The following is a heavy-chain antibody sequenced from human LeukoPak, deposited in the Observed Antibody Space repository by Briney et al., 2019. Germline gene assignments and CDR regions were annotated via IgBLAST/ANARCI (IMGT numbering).Heavy chain of an antibody. J-gene: IGHJ4*02. CDR2: ISSSGITK. D-gene: IGHD6-19*01. V-gene: IGHV3-48*03. Sequence: GGSLRLSCAASGFTFSSYEMNWVRQAPGKGLEWVSYISSSGITKYYADSGKGRFTISRDNAKNSLYLQMNSLRAEDMAIYYCTRAAVAGGPFDYWGQGTLVTASS. CDR3: TRAAVAGGPFDY. CDR1: GFTFSSYE.